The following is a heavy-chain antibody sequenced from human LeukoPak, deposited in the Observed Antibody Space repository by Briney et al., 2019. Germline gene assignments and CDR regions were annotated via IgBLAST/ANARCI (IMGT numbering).Heavy chain of an antibody. CDR3: ARDRDINRSNWFDP. CDR2: INPNSGGT. V-gene: IGHV1-2*02. Sequence: ASVKVSCKASGYTFTGYYMHWVRQAPGQGLEWMGWINPNSGGTNYAQKFQGRVTMTRDTSISTAYMELSRLRSDDTAVYYCARDRDINRSNWFDPWGQGTLVTVSS. CDR1: GYTFTGYY. D-gene: IGHD2-21*02. J-gene: IGHJ5*02.